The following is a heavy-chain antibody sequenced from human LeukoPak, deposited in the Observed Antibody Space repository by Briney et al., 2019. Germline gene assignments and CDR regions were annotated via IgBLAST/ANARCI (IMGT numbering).Heavy chain of an antibody. CDR1: GFIFSDYY. CDR3: AREDNVWNLLYNYYMDV. V-gene: IGHV3-11*01. Sequence: SGGSLRLSCAASGFIFSDYYMTWIRQAPGKGLEWVAHIDVRGDTTLYADSVKGRFTVSRDSANNSLYLQMNSLRAEDTALYYCAREDNVWNLLYNYYMDVWGKGTTVTVSS. D-gene: IGHD1-1*01. CDR2: IDVRGDTT. J-gene: IGHJ6*03.